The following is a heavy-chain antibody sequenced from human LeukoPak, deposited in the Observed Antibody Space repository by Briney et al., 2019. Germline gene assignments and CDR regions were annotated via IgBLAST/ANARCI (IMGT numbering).Heavy chain of an antibody. CDR3: ARLSTQGGYYYFYMDV. Sequence: SETLSLTCTVSGGSINTYYWSWTRQPPGKGLEWIGYIYYSGSTNYNPSLKSRVTISVDTSKNQFSLKLSSVTAADTAVYYCARLSTQGGYYYFYMDVWGKGTTVTVSS. CDR1: GGSINTYY. J-gene: IGHJ6*03. CDR2: IYYSGST. V-gene: IGHV4-59*01.